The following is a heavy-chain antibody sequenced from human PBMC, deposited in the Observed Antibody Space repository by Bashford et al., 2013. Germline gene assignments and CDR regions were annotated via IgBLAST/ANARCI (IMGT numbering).Heavy chain of an antibody. Sequence: SGPTLVKPTETLTLTCTFSGFSLSSGGVSVGWIRQAPGQALEWLALYFWNDQKRYNPSLKNRIIVTKDSSRDAVVLIMNNVDPEDTATYYCAHRDGWYFFDVWGQGLRVTVSS. CDR2: YFWNDQK. V-gene: IGHV2-5*01. J-gene: IGHJ4*02. CDR1: GFSLSSGGVS. CDR3: AHRDGWYFFDV. D-gene: IGHD6-19*01.